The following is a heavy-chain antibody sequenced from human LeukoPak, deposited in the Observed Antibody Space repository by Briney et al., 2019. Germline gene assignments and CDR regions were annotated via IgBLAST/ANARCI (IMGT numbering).Heavy chain of an antibody. J-gene: IGHJ3*01. CDR2: IYHSGTT. CDR1: GGSIGSYY. V-gene: IGHV4-59*08. Sequence: SLTLSLTCTVSGGSIGSYYWSWIRQPPGKGLECIGYIYHSGTTNYNPSLKSRVTISADTSKNQFSLKLTSVTAADTAIYYCARQRDYADYLDAFDVWGQGTMVTVSS. D-gene: IGHD4-17*01. CDR3: ARQRDYADYLDAFDV.